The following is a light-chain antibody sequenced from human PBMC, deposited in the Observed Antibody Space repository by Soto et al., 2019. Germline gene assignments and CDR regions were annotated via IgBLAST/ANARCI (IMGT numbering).Light chain of an antibody. CDR2: DVS. CDR3: SSYTSSSTLEV. CDR1: SSDVGGYNY. J-gene: IGLJ3*02. V-gene: IGLV2-14*01. Sequence: QSVLTQPASVSGSPGQLITISCTGTSSDVGGYNYVSWYQQHPGKAPKLMIYDVSNRPSGVSNRFSGSKSGNTASLTISGLQAEDEADYYCSSYTSSSTLEVFGGGTQLTVL.